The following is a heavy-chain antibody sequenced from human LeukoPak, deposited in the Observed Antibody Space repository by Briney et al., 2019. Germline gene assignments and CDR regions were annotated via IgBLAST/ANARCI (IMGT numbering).Heavy chain of an antibody. CDR3: ARDRVITMVRANYYYYGMDV. J-gene: IGHJ6*02. V-gene: IGHV4-59*01. CDR2: IYYSGST. Sequence: SETLSLTCTVSGGSISSYYWSWIRQPPGKALEWIGYIYYSGSTNYNPSLKSRVTISVDTSKNQFSLKLSSVTAADTAVYYCARDRVITMVRANYYYYGMDVWGQGTTVTVSS. CDR1: GGSISSYY. D-gene: IGHD3-10*01.